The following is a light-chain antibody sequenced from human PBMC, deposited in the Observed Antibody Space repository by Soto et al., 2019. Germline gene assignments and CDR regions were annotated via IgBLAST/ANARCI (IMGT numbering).Light chain of an antibody. CDR1: SSDVGGSNY. V-gene: IGLV2-14*01. CDR3: SSYTSSSTSYV. Sequence: QSVLTQPASVSGSPGQSITISCTGTSSDVGGSNYVSWYQQHPAKAPKLMISEVSNRPSGVSNRFSGSKSGNTASLTISGLQAEDEADYYCSSYTSSSTSYVFGTGTKLTVL. J-gene: IGLJ1*01. CDR2: EVS.